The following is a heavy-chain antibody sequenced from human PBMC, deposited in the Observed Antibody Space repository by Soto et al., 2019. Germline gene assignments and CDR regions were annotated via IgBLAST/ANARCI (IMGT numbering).Heavy chain of an antibody. J-gene: IGHJ4*02. CDR1: GYTFTSYY. CDR3: AKRLNYYDSSGYYLDY. D-gene: IGHD3-22*01. CDR2: INPSGGST. V-gene: IGHV1-46*01. Sequence: ASVKVSWKASGYTFTSYYMHWVRQAPGQGLEWMGIINPSGGSTSYAQKFQGRVTMTRDTSTSTVYMELSSLRSEDTAVYYCAKRLNYYDSSGYYLDYWGQGTLVTVSS.